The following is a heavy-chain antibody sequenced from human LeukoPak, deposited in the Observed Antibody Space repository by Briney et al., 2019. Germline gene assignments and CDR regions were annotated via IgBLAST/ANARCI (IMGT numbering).Heavy chain of an antibody. CDR3: AKKLGFIPQFDY. Sequence: GGSQRLSCEVSGFTFSTEAMTWVRQAPGKGLEWVSSISDSSRTTYYADSVQGRFTISRDNSRNTVYLQMNSLRVEDTAFYYCAKKLGFIPQFDYWSQGTLVAVSS. CDR1: GFTFSTEA. V-gene: IGHV3-23*01. CDR2: ISDSSRTT. J-gene: IGHJ4*02. D-gene: IGHD6-13*01.